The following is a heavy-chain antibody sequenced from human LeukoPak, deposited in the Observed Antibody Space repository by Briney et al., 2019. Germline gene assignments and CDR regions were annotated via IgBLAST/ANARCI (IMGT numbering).Heavy chain of an antibody. D-gene: IGHD3-9*01. CDR3: ARHDRTRRYFGWLLYRCWFDP. J-gene: IGHJ5*02. V-gene: IGHV4-34*01. CDR2: INHSGST. Sequence: SETLSLTCAVYGGSFSCYYWSWIRQPPGKGLEWIGEINHSGSTNYNPSLRSRVTISVDTYKNKFSLKLSSVTAADTAVYYCARHDRTRRYFGWLLYRCWFDPWGQGTLVTVSS. CDR1: GGSFSCYY.